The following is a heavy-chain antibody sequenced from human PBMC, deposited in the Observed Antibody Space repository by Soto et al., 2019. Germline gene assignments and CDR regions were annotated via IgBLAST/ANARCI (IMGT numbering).Heavy chain of an antibody. Sequence: PGGSLRLSCAASGFTFSSYAMSWVRQAPGKGLEWVSAISGSGGSTYYADSVKGRFTISRDNSKNTLYLQMNSLRAEDTAVYYCAKGPGIAAAGSSLSDYWGQGTLVTVSS. CDR2: ISGSGGST. CDR1: GFTFSSYA. J-gene: IGHJ4*02. D-gene: IGHD6-13*01. CDR3: AKGPGIAAAGSSLSDY. V-gene: IGHV3-23*01.